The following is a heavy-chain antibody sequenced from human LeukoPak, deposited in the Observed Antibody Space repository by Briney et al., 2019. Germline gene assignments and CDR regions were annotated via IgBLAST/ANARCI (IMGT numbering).Heavy chain of an antibody. V-gene: IGHV1-2*02. D-gene: IGHD3-22*01. J-gene: IGHJ3*02. CDR3: ARDWDVDYYDSSGYYWRAFDI. CDR1: GYTFTGYY. CDR2: INPNSGGT. Sequence: ASVKVSCKASGYTFTGYYMHWVRQAPGQGLEWMGWINPNSGGTNYAQKCQGRVTMTRDTSISTAYMELSRLRSDDTAVYYCARDWDVDYYDSSGYYWRAFDIWGQGTMVTVSS.